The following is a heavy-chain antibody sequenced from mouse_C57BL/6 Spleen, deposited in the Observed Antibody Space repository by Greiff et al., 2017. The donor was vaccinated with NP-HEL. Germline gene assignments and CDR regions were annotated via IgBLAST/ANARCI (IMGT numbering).Heavy chain of an antibody. CDR1: GFTFSDYG. CDR3: ASETEVPYAMDY. Sequence: EVKLVESGGGLVKPGGSLKLSCAASGFTFSDYGMHWVRQAPEKGLEWVAYISSGSSTIYYADTVKGRFTISRDNAKNTLFLQMTSLRSEDTAMYYCASETEVPYAMDYWGQGTSVTVSS. CDR2: ISSGSSTI. D-gene: IGHD4-1*01. J-gene: IGHJ4*01. V-gene: IGHV5-17*01.